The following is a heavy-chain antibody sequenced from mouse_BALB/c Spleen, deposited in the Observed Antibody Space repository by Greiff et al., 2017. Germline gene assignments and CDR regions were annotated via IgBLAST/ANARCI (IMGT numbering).Heavy chain of an antibody. Sequence: VNVVESGPGLVAPSQSLSITCTVSGFSLTSYGVHWVRQPPGKGLEWLGVIWAGGSTNYNSALMSRLSISKDNSKSQVFLKMNSLQTDDTAMYYCARGGTTVPAEDYAMDYWGQGTSVTVSS. CDR3: ARGGTTVPAEDYAMDY. D-gene: IGHD1-1*01. V-gene: IGHV2-9*02. J-gene: IGHJ4*01. CDR1: GFSLTSYG. CDR2: IWAGGST.